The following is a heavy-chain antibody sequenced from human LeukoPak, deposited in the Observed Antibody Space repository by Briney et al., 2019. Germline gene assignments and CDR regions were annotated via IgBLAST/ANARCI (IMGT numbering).Heavy chain of an antibody. D-gene: IGHD5-24*01. CDR3: ARGTRDGYNTPFDY. CDR1: GGTFSSYA. CDR2: IIPIFGTA. Sequence: SVKVSCKASGGTFSSYAISWVRQAPGQGLEWMGGIIPIFGTANYAQKFQGRVTITTDESTSTAYMELSRLRSEDTAVYYCARGTRDGYNTPFDYWGQGTLATVSS. J-gene: IGHJ4*02. V-gene: IGHV1-69*05.